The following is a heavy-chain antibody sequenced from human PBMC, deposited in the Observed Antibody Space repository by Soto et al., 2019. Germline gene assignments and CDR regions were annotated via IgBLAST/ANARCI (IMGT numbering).Heavy chain of an antibody. D-gene: IGHD3-10*01. CDR2: IYYSGST. Sequence: SETLSLTCTVSGGSISSSSYYWGWIRQPPWKGLEWIGSIYYSGSTYYNPSLKSRVTISVDTSKNQFSLKLSSVTAAVTAVYYCARVRARYYYGSGSTPYGMDVWGQGTTVTVSS. CDR3: ARVRARYYYGSGSTPYGMDV. V-gene: IGHV4-39*07. J-gene: IGHJ6*02. CDR1: GGSISSSSYY.